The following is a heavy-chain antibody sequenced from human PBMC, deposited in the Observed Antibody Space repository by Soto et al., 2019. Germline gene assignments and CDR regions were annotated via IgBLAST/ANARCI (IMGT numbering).Heavy chain of an antibody. CDR1: GFTFSSYG. V-gene: IGHV3-33*06. J-gene: IGHJ4*02. Sequence: GGSLRLSCAASGFTFSSYGMHGVRQAPGKGLEWVADIWYDGSNKYYADSVKGRFTISRDNSKNTLYLQMNSLRAEDTALYYCANESYNRRPDFDYWGPGTLVTVFS. CDR2: IWYDGSNK. CDR3: ANESYNRRPDFDY. D-gene: IGHD3-10*01.